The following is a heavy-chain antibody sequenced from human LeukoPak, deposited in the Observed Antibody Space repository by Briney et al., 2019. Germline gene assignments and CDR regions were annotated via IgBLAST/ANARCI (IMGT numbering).Heavy chain of an antibody. V-gene: IGHV3-30-3*01. D-gene: IGHD1-7*01. Sequence: QPGGSLRLSCAASGFTFSNYAMHWVRQAPGKGLEWVAVISYDGSNKYYADSVKGRFTISRDNSKNSLYLQMYSLRTEDTAVYYCARDDGHRSSYPDNWNYVPFDYWGQGTLVTVSS. J-gene: IGHJ4*02. CDR3: ARDDGHRSSYPDNWNYVPFDY. CDR2: ISYDGSNK. CDR1: GFTFSNYA.